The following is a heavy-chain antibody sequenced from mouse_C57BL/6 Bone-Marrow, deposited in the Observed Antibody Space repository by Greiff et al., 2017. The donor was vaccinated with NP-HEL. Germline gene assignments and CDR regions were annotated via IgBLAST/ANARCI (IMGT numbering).Heavy chain of an antibody. V-gene: IGHV5-6*01. CDR1: GFTFSSYG. D-gene: IGHD2-5*01. J-gene: IGHJ3*01. Sequence: EVQGVESGGDLVKPGGSLKLSCAASGFTFSSYGMSWVRQTPDKRLEWVATISSGGSYTYYPDSVKGRFTISRDNAKNTLYLQMSSLKSEDTAMYYCARLGSNYDAYWGQGTLVTVSA. CDR3: ARLGSNYDAY. CDR2: ISSGGSYT.